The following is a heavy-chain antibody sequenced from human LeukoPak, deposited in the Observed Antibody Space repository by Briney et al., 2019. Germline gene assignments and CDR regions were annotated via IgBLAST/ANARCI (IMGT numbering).Heavy chain of an antibody. CDR2: IYYSGST. Sequence: SETLSLTCTVSGGSISSYYWSWIRQPPGKGLEWIGYIYYSGSTNYNPSLKSRVTISVDTSKNQFSLKLSSVTAADTAVYYCARLGVLTSYRYYYGMDVWGQGTTVTVSS. V-gene: IGHV4-59*01. CDR1: GGSISSYY. CDR3: ARLGVLTSYRYYYGMDV. D-gene: IGHD3-9*01. J-gene: IGHJ6*02.